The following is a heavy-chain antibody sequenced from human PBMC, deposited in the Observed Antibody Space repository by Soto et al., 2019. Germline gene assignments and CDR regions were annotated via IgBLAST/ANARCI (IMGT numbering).Heavy chain of an antibody. CDR1: GGSISSYY. J-gene: IGHJ4*02. V-gene: IGHV4-59*12. CDR2: IYHSGST. D-gene: IGHD5-12*01. CDR3: ARGVATNEFDS. Sequence: SETLSLTCTVSGGSISSYYWSWIRQPPGKGLEWIGYIYHSGSTYYNPSLKSRVTISVDRSKNQFSLKLSSVTAADTAVYYCARGVATNEFDSWGQGTLVTVSS.